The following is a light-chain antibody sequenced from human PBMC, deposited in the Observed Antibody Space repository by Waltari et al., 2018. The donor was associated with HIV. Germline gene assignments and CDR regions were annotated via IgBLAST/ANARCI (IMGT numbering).Light chain of an antibody. CDR3: QSYDSSLRASV. CDR2: IDI. J-gene: IGLJ2*01. CDR1: RSNIGAGYF. V-gene: IGLV1-40*01. Sequence: QSALTQPPSVSGAPGQRVTISCTGNRSNIGAGYFVHWYQHLPGTAPNLLVCIDINRPSWVPDRFSGSKSGTSASLVITGLQAEDEADYYCQSYDSSLRASVFGGGTKLTVL.